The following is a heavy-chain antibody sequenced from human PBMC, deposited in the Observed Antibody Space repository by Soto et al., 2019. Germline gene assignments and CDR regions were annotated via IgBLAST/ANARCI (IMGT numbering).Heavy chain of an antibody. J-gene: IGHJ3*02. CDR3: ARVLATSGDAFDI. Sequence: QVQLQESGPGLVKPSQTLSLTCTVSCGSISSGGYYCSWIRQHPGKGLEWIGYIYYSGSTYYNPSLKSRVTISVDTSKNQFSLKLSSVTAADTAVYYCARVLATSGDAFDIWGQGTMVTVSS. CDR1: CGSISSGGYY. V-gene: IGHV4-31*03. D-gene: IGHD6-25*01. CDR2: IYYSGST.